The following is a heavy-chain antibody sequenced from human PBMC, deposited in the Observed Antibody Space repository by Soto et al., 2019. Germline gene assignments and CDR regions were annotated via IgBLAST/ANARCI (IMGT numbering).Heavy chain of an antibody. CDR2: IRSKAYGGTT. V-gene: IGHV3-49*03. CDR3: TSGSRDISGSYGDYYYYGMDV. CDR1: GFTFGDYA. J-gene: IGHJ6*02. Sequence: GGSLRLSCTASGFTFGDYAMSWFRQAPGKGLEWVGFIRSKAYGGTTEYAASVKGRFTISRDDSKSIAYLQMNSLKTEDTAVYYCTSGSRDISGSYGDYYYYGMDVWGQGTTVTVSS. D-gene: IGHD1-26*01.